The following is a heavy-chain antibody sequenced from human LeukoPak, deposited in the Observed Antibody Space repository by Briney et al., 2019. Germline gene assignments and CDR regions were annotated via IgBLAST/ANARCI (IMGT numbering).Heavy chain of an antibody. CDR2: IYPGDSDT. CDR3: ARLPVSDRYYFHY. Sequence: GESLKISCKGSGYSFTTYWIRWVRQMPGKGLEWMGIIYPGDSDTRYSPSFQGQVTISADKFISTAYLQWSSLKASDTAMYYCARLPVSDRYYFHYWGQGTLVTVSS. CDR1: GYSFTTYW. J-gene: IGHJ4*02. V-gene: IGHV5-51*01. D-gene: IGHD1-14*01.